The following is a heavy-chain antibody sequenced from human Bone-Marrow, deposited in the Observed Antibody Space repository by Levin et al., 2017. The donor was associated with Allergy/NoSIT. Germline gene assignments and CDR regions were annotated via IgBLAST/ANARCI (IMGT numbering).Heavy chain of an antibody. CDR3: TRGDVLTGSAGFDV. D-gene: IGHD3-9*01. CDR2: ISSGGRSI. Sequence: PGGSLRLSCEASGSTFSSYDMNWVRQAPGKGLEWVSSISSGGRSIYYAASVKGRFTISRDNAENSLYLQMTSLRVDDTAVYFCTRGDVLTGSAGFDVWGQGTMVTVSA. J-gene: IGHJ3*01. V-gene: IGHV3-21*01. CDR1: GSTFSSYD.